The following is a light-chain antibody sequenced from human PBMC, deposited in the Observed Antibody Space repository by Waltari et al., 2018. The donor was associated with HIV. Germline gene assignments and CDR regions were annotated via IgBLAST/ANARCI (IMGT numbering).Light chain of an antibody. CDR2: DNH. Sequence: HSVLTQPPAVSAAPGQKVTISCSGTTSNIGNNFVCWYQKLPGTAPTRLIFDNHKRPSGVSDRFSASKSATSATLDITGLHTGDEAEYYCGTWDTSLNAGVFGGGTKVSVL. J-gene: IGLJ2*01. CDR3: GTWDTSLNAGV. V-gene: IGLV1-51*01. CDR1: TSNIGNNF.